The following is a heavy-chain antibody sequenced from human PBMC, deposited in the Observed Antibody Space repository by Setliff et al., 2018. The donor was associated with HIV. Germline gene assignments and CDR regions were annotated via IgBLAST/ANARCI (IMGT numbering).Heavy chain of an antibody. D-gene: IGHD5-12*01. CDR3: ASSSSDYDSGYYYGMDV. J-gene: IGHJ6*02. CDR2: IYHSGST. V-gene: IGHV4-34*01. Sequence: SETLSLTCAVYGGSFSGYYWSWVRQPPGKGLEWIGEIYHSGSTNYNPSLKSRVTISVDKSKNQFSLKLSSVTAADTAVYYCASSSSDYDSGYYYGMDVWGQGTTVTVSS. CDR1: GGSFSGYY.